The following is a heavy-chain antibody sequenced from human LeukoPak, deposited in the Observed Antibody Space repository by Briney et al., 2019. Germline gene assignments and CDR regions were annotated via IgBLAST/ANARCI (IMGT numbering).Heavy chain of an antibody. V-gene: IGHV3-30-3*01. CDR1: GFTFSSYA. CDR2: TSYDGSNK. J-gene: IGHJ4*02. CDR3: ARDRTFSFDY. Sequence: PGRSLRLSCAASGFTFSSYAMYWVRQAPGKGLEWVAVTSYDGSNKYYADSVKGRFTISRDNSKNTLYLQMNSLRAEDTAVYYCARDRTFSFDYWGQGTLVTVSS.